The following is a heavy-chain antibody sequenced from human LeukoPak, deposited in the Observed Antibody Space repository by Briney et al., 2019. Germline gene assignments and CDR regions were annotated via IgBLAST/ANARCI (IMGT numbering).Heavy chain of an antibody. CDR1: GGSFSGYY. D-gene: IGHD3-16*01. J-gene: IGHJ4*02. CDR3: ARGMILGY. V-gene: IGHV4-34*01. Sequence: PSETLSLTCAVYGGSFSGYYWSWIRQPPGKGLELIGEINHSGSTNYNPSLKSRVTISVDTSKNQFSLKLSSVTAADTAVYYCARGMILGYWGQGTLVTVSS. CDR2: INHSGST.